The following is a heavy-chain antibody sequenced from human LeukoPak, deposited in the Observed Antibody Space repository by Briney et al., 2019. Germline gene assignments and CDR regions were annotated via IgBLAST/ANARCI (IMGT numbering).Heavy chain of an antibody. CDR2: ISSSGRTI. J-gene: IGHJ5*02. CDR3: TNLCSSTSGYWSDP. V-gene: IGHV3-48*03. D-gene: IGHD2-2*01. CDR1: GLTFRRYD. Sequence: GGSLRLSCAPSGLTFRRYDMNCVPEAPAGGVECGSYISSSGRTIYYADSEKGRFTITRDNAKTLLYLQMNRLRAEDTADYYCTNLCSSTSGYWSDPWGQGTLVTVSS.